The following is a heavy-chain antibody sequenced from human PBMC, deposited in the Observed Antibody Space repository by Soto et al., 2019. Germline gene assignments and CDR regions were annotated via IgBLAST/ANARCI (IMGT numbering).Heavy chain of an antibody. CDR1: GDSVSSKSAA. J-gene: IGHJ6*03. D-gene: IGHD6-19*01. V-gene: IGHV6-1*01. Sequence: PSQTLSLTCVISGDSVSSKSAAWNWIRQSPSRGLEWPGRTYYRSKWYTDYAISVKSRITINPDTSKNQFSLQLNSVTPEDTAVYYGAGATSLQWYCMGVRGKGTTGTVAS. CDR2: TYYRSKWYT. CDR3: AGATSLQWYCMGV.